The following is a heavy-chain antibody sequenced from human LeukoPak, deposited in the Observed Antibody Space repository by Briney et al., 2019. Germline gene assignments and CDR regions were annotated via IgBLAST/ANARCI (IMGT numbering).Heavy chain of an antibody. CDR3: AREGSYSSTSSPPGY. CDR2: ISAYNGNT. J-gene: IGHJ4*02. D-gene: IGHD2-2*01. Sequence: ASVKVSCKASGYIFTGYYMHWVRQAPGQGLEWMGWISAYNGNTNYAQKLQGRVTMTTDTSTSTAYMELRSLRSDDTAVYYCAREGSYSSTSSPPGYWGQGTLVTVSS. V-gene: IGHV1-18*04. CDR1: GYIFTGYY.